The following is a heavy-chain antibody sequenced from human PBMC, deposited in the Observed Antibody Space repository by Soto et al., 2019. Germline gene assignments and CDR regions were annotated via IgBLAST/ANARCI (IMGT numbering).Heavy chain of an antibody. CDR3: ARRMTWSLWCFDL. D-gene: IGHD3-10*01. CDR1: GGSFRRYS. J-gene: IGHJ2*01. V-gene: IGHV1-69*01. CDR2: IIPMFGTP. Sequence: QVQVVQSGAEVKKPGSSVKVSCRSSGGSFRRYSISWVRQAPGQGLEWMGGIIPMFGTPNYAQKFRGRVTINADESTSTAYMDLSSLRSDDTAVYYCARRMTWSLWCFDLWGSGTQVTVSS.